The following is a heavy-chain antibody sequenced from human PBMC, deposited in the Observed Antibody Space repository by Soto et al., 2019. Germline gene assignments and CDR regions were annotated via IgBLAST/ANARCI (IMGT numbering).Heavy chain of an antibody. CDR3: ARDPFGRALEWLPLGGYYYYMDV. V-gene: IGHV3-11*01. D-gene: IGHD3-3*01. CDR2: ISSSGSTI. CDR1: GFTFSDYY. J-gene: IGHJ6*03. Sequence: GGSLRLSCAASGFTFSDYYMSWIRQAPGKGLEWVSYISSSGSTIYYADSVKGRFTISRDNAKNSLYLQMNSLRAEDTAVYYCARDPFGRALEWLPLGGYYYYMDVWGKGTTVTVSS.